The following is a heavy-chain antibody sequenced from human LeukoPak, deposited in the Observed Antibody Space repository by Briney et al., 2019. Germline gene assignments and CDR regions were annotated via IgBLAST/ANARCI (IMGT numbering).Heavy chain of an antibody. Sequence: SETLSLTCTVSGGSISSYYWSWIRQPPGKGLEWIGYIYYSGSTNYNPSLKSRVTISVDTSKNQFSLKLSSVTAADTAVYYCARLVSPPKAGYFDYWGQGTLVNVSS. CDR3: ARLVSPPKAGYFDY. CDR1: GGSISSYY. V-gene: IGHV4-59*08. D-gene: IGHD2-2*01. J-gene: IGHJ4*02. CDR2: IYYSGST.